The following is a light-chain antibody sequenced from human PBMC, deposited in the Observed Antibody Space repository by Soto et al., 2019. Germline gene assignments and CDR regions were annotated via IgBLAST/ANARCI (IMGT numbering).Light chain of an antibody. V-gene: IGKV3-15*01. J-gene: IGKJ3*01. CDR3: HQYNNWPRT. CDR1: QSISSN. CDR2: GPS. Sequence: EIVMTQSPVTLSVSPGEGATLSCRASQSISSNLAWYQQKPGQAPSLLIYGPSTRATGIPARFSGSGSGTEFTLTISSLQSEDFAVYYCHQYNNWPRTFGPGTKVDI.